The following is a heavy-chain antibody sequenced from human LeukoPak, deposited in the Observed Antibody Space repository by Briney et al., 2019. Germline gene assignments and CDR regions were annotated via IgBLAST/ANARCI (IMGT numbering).Heavy chain of an antibody. V-gene: IGHV3-66*01. J-gene: IGHJ4*02. CDR2: IYSGGST. CDR1: GFTVSSNF. Sequence: HPGRSLRLSCAASGFTVSSNFMSWVRQAPGKGLEWVSVIYSGGSTYYAGSVEDRFTVSRDISKNTLYLQMNNLRAEDTAVYFCAGSGGAALDYWGQGTLVTVSS. D-gene: IGHD6-6*01. CDR3: AGSGGAALDY.